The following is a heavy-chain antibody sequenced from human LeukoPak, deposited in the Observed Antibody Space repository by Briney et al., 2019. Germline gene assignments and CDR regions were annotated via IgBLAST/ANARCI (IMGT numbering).Heavy chain of an antibody. J-gene: IGHJ6*02. D-gene: IGHD6-13*01. CDR1: GFTFSSYA. CDR3: AKDLPPSSSWYRVDHYGMDV. CDR2: ISGSGGST. Sequence: GGSLRLSCAASGFTFSSYAMSWVRQAPGKGLEWVSAISGSGGSTYYADSVKGRFTISRDNSKNTLYLQMNSLRAEDTAVYYCAKDLPPSSSWYRVDHYGMDVWGQGTTVTVSS. V-gene: IGHV3-23*01.